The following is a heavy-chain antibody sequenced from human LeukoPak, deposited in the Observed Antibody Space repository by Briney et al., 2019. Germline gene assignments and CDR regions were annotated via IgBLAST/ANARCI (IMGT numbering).Heavy chain of an antibody. Sequence: GGSLRLSCTASGFTFNYYAMNWVRQAPGKGLERVSRINSDGSSTSYADSVKGRFTISRDNAKNTLYLQMNSLRAEDTAVYYCAREAKVCSSTSCYYRFDPWGQGTLVTVSS. CDR3: AREAKVCSSTSCYYRFDP. V-gene: IGHV3-74*01. CDR2: INSDGSST. J-gene: IGHJ5*02. CDR1: GFTFNYYA. D-gene: IGHD2-2*01.